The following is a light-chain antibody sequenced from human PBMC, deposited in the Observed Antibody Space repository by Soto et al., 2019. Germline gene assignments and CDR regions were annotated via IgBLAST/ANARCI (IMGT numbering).Light chain of an antibody. CDR2: DVS. Sequence: AIQLTQSPSSLSASVGDRVTITCRASQDIRGALAWYQQKPGKAPKILIYDVSTLESGVPSRFSGSSSGTDFTLTISSLQPVDFATFSCQQFNSYPITFGQGTRLEIK. V-gene: IGKV1-13*02. CDR3: QQFNSYPIT. CDR1: QDIRGA. J-gene: IGKJ5*01.